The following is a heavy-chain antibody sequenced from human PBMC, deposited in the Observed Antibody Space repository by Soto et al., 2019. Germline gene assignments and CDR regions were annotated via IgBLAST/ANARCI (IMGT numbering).Heavy chain of an antibody. Sequence: QVQLVQSGAEVKKPGSSVKVSCKASGGTFSSYAISWVRQAPGQGLEWMGGIIPIFGTANYAQKFQGRVTXXAXEXXSTAYRELSSLRSEDTAVYYCARDGCSGGSCSFDYWGPGTLVTVSS. CDR2: IIPIFGTA. D-gene: IGHD2-15*01. V-gene: IGHV1-69*12. J-gene: IGHJ4*02. CDR3: ARDGCSGGSCSFDY. CDR1: GGTFSSYA.